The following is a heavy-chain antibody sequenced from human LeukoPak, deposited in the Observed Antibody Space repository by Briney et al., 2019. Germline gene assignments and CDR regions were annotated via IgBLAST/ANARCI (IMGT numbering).Heavy chain of an antibody. Sequence: SETLSLTCTVSGGSISSSSYYWGWIRQPPGKGLEWIGSIYYGGSTYYNPSIKSRVTMSVDTSKNQFSLKLSSVTAADTAVYYCARDPQRRGMDVWGQGTTVTVSS. CDR2: IYYGGST. CDR1: GGSISSSSYY. CDR3: ARDPQRRGMDV. V-gene: IGHV4-39*02. D-gene: IGHD1-1*01. J-gene: IGHJ6*02.